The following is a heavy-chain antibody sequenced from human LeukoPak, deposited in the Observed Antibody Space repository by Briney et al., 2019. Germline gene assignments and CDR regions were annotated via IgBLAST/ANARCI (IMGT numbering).Heavy chain of an antibody. V-gene: IGHV4-4*07. CDR1: GGSISGYY. J-gene: IGHJ4*02. CDR3: GRGYNYGYCDY. Sequence: SETLSLTCTVSGGSISGYYWTWIRQPAGKGLEWMGRAYTSGSSGSTNYNPSLESRVTMSVDTSKNQFSLQLSSVTAADTAVYYCGRGYNYGYCDYWGQGTLISVSS. D-gene: IGHD5-18*01. CDR2: AYTSGSSGST.